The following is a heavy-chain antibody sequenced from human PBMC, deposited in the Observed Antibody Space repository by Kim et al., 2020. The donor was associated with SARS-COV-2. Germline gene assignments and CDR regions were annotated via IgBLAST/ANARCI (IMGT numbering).Heavy chain of an antibody. J-gene: IGHJ4*02. V-gene: IGHV3-9*01. D-gene: IGHD4-17*01. Sequence: SVKGRFTISRDNAKNALYLQMSSLRAEDAAVYYCAKRLGRKASYYGAFDYWGQGTLVTVSS. CDR3: AKRLGRKASYYGAFDY.